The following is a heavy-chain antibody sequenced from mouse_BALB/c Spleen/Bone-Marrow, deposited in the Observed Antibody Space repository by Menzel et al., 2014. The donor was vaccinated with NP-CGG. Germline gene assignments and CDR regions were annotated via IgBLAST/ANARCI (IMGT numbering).Heavy chain of an antibody. CDR3: ARGTYRYYFAY. CDR1: GYTFSSYW. V-gene: IGHV1-9*01. CDR2: ILPGSGTT. Sequence: VQLQQSGAELMKPGASVKISCKATGYTFSSYWIEWVKQRPGHGLEWIGEILPGSGTTNYNEKFKGKATFTADTSYNTAYMQLSSLTSEDSAVYYCARGTYRYYFAYWGQGTTLTVSS. D-gene: IGHD2-14*01. J-gene: IGHJ2*01.